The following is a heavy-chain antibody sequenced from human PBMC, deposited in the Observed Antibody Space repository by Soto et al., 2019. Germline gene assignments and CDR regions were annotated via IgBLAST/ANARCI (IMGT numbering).Heavy chain of an antibody. J-gene: IGHJ4*02. CDR1: GGSISSYY. Sequence: SETLSLTCTVSGGSISSYYWSWIRQPPGKGLEWIGYIYYSGSTNYNPSLKSRVTISVDTSKNQFSLKLSSVTAADAAVYYCARHRTTLSNYDYWGQGTLVTVSS. V-gene: IGHV4-59*08. CDR3: ARHRTTLSNYDY. D-gene: IGHD4-17*01. CDR2: IYYSGST.